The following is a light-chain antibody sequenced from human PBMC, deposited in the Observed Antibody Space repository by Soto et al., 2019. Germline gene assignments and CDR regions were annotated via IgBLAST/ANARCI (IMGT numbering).Light chain of an antibody. CDR3: QRYNNWPPAT. J-gene: IGKJ4*01. CDR2: GAS. CDR1: QSVSSN. V-gene: IGKV3-15*01. Sequence: EIVMTQSPATLSVSPGERATLSCRASQSVSSNLAWYQQKPGQAPRLLIYGASTRATGIPARFSGSGSGTEFTLTISSLQSEDFAVYYCQRYNNWPPATFGGGTKVDSK.